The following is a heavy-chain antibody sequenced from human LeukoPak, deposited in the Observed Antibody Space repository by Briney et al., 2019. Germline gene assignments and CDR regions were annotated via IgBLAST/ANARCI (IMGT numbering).Heavy chain of an antibody. D-gene: IGHD3-16*01. Sequence: SETLSLTCTVSGGSIGRSSYYWGWIRQPPGKGLEWIGNIYYSGKTDYNPSLKSRVTISVDTSKNQFSLKLSSVTAADTAVYYCARDFGIISFVFDYWGQGTLVTVSS. J-gene: IGHJ4*02. CDR2: IYYSGKT. CDR1: GGSIGRSSYY. CDR3: ARDFGIISFVFDY. V-gene: IGHV4-39*07.